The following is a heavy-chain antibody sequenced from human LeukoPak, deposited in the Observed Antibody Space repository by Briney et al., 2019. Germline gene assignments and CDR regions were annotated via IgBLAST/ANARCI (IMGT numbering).Heavy chain of an antibody. CDR3: ARGTARPMTTVTLGDY. Sequence: SETLSLTCTVSGGSISSYYWSWIRQPPGKGLEWIGYIYYSGSTNYNPSLKSRVTISVDTSKNQFSLKLSSVTAADTAVYYCARGTARPMTTVTLGDYWGQGTLVTVSS. J-gene: IGHJ4*02. V-gene: IGHV4-59*01. D-gene: IGHD4-17*01. CDR2: IYYSGST. CDR1: GGSISSYY.